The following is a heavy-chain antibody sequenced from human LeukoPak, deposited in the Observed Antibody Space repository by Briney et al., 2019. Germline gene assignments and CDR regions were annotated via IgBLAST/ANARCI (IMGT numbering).Heavy chain of an antibody. V-gene: IGHV1-24*01. D-gene: IGHD2-2*03. CDR3: ATFPIGYCSSTSCPYYFDY. Sequence: ASVKVSCKVSGYTLTELSMHWVRQAPGKGLEWMGGFDPEDGETIYAQKFQGRVTMTEDTSTDTAYMELGSLRSEDTAVYYCATFPIGYCSSTSCPYYFDYWGQGTLVTVSS. CDR2: FDPEDGET. CDR1: GYTLTELS. J-gene: IGHJ4*02.